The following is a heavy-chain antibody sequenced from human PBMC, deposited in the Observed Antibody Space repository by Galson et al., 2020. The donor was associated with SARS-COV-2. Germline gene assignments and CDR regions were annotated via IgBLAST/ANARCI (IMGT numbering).Heavy chain of an antibody. V-gene: IGHV5-51*01. CDR1: GYSFTSYW. D-gene: IGHD3-9*01. Sequence: GESLKISCKGSGYSFTSYWIGWVRQMPGKGLEWMGIIYPGDSDTRYSPSFQGQVTISADKSISTAYLQWSSLKASDTAMYYCARMHQGPRGWDILTGYYQTPSIDWYGMDVWGQGTTVTVSS. J-gene: IGHJ6*02. CDR2: IYPGDSDT. CDR3: ARMHQGPRGWDILTGYYQTPSIDWYGMDV.